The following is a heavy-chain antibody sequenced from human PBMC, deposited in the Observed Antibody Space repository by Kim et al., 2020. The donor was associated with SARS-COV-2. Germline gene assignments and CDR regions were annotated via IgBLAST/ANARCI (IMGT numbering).Heavy chain of an antibody. J-gene: IGHJ4*02. CDR3: ARFFVDTSIDS. Sequence: NDYELTVKGRITSNPDTSKSQFSLQLNSVTPEDTAIYYCARFFVDTSIDSWGQGTLVTVSS. V-gene: IGHV6-1*01. CDR2: N. D-gene: IGHD2-2*01.